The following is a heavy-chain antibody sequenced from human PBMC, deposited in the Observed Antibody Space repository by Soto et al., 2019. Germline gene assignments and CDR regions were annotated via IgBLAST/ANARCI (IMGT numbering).Heavy chain of an antibody. D-gene: IGHD3-22*01. J-gene: IGHJ6*02. Sequence: GGSLRLSCAASGFTVSSNYMSWVRQAPGKGLEWVSVIYSGGSTYYADSVKGRFTISRDNSKNTLYLQMNSLRAEDTAVYYCARDRAYDSSGFYYYYGMDVWGQGTTVTVSS. CDR3: ARDRAYDSSGFYYYYGMDV. V-gene: IGHV3-53*01. CDR2: IYSGGST. CDR1: GFTVSSNY.